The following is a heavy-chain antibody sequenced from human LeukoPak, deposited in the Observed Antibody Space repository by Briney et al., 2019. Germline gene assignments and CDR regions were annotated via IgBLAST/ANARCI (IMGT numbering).Heavy chain of an antibody. CDR2: ISSSGSTI. V-gene: IGHV3-11*01. Sequence: GGSLRLSGAASGFTFSDYYVSWIRQAPGKGLEWVSYISSSGSTIYYADSVKGRFTISRDNAKNSLYLQMNSPRAEDTAVYYCASGAYDSSGYPAHFDYWGQGTLVTVSS. J-gene: IGHJ4*02. CDR3: ASGAYDSSGYPAHFDY. D-gene: IGHD3-22*01. CDR1: GFTFSDYY.